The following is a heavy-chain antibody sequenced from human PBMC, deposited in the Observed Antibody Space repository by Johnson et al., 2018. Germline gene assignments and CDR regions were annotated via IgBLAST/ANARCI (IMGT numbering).Heavy chain of an antibody. D-gene: IGHD6-19*01. CDR2: IYHSGST. CDR3: ARGLGVAGGPWFGP. V-gene: IGHV4-59*01. J-gene: IGHJ5*02. CDR1: GDSMSRYY. Sequence: QVQLQESGPGLVKPSETLSLNCTVSGDSMSRYYWSWIRQPPGKGLEWMGYIYHSGSTKYNPSLMGRVAMSVDTSKKQFSLKLTSVTAADTAVDYCARGLGVAGGPWFGPWGQGTLVTVSS.